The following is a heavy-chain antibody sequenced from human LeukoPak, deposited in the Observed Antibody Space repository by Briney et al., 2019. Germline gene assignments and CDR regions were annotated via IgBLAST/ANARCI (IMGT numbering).Heavy chain of an antibody. CDR2: ISDSGST. Sequence: SXTCVXSGGSLSTHHWSWIRQSPGRGLEWIGYISDSGSTNYNPSLKSRVTISVDTSKNQFSLMLSSVTAADTAVYYCARGYDSSAYYPFNYWGQGTLVTVSS. J-gene: IGHJ4*02. CDR1: GGSLSTHH. V-gene: IGHV4-59*11. CDR3: ARGYDSSAYYPFNY. D-gene: IGHD3-22*01.